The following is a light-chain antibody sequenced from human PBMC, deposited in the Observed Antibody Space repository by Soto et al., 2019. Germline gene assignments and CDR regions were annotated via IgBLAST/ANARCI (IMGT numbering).Light chain of an antibody. V-gene: IGKV3-20*01. CDR1: QSVSSSH. CDR2: GAS. CDR3: QQYGGSPLYT. Sequence: DIVLTQSPRTLSLSPGEGATLSCRASQSVSSSHLAWYQQKPGQAPRLVIYGASSRATGIPDRFSGSGSGTDFTLTISRLEPEDFAVYYCQQYGGSPLYTFGQGTTLEIK. J-gene: IGKJ2*01.